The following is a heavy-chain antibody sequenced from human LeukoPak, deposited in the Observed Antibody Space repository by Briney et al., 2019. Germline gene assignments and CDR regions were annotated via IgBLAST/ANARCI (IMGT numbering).Heavy chain of an antibody. CDR1: GFTFSSYA. CDR2: ISERLKT. CDR3: VKDFRDWIRVSRGGDS. J-gene: IGHJ4*02. Sequence: HPGGSLRLSCAASGFTFSSYAMSWVRQTPEKGLEWVSTISERLKTYYADSVNGRFTISRDNSKNTLYLQMNSLRAEDTAIYYCVKDFRDWIRVSRGGDSWGQGALVTVSS. V-gene: IGHV3-23*01. D-gene: IGHD5-18*01.